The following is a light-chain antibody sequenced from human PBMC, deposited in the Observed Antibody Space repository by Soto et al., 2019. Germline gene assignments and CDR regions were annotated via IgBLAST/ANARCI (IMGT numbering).Light chain of an antibody. Sequence: EIVLTQYQGTLSLSPGERATLSCRARQIFTNSYLAWYQQKPGQAPRLLMYGASSRATGIPDRFSGSGSGTDFTLTISRLEPEDFAVYYFQQYYSSPLTFGGGTKVDIK. V-gene: IGKV3-20*01. J-gene: IGKJ4*01. CDR2: GAS. CDR3: QQYYSSPLT. CDR1: QIFTNSY.